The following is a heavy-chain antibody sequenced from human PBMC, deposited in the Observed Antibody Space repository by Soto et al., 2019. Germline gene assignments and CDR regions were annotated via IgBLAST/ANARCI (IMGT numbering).Heavy chain of an antibody. Sequence: PGGSLRLSCAASGFTFSSYGMHWVRQAPGKGLKWVAVISYDGSNKYYADSVKGRFTISRDNSKNTLYLQMNSLRAEDTAVYYCAKDAYSGYDRKSWFDPWGQGTLVTVSS. CDR3: AKDAYSGYDRKSWFDP. D-gene: IGHD5-12*01. CDR2: ISYDGSNK. CDR1: GFTFSSYG. V-gene: IGHV3-30*18. J-gene: IGHJ5*02.